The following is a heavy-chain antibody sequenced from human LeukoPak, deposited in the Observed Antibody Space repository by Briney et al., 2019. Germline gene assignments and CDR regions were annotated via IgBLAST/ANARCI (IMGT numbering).Heavy chain of an antibody. D-gene: IGHD1-26*01. CDR1: GFTFSYYA. V-gene: IGHV3-64*04. CDR2: ISSNGGST. Sequence: QPGRSLRLSCSASGFTFSYYAMHWVRQAPGKGLEYVSVISSNGGSTYYADSVKGRFTISRDNSKNTLYPQMNSLRAEDTASYYCAKERVGATTSLRFDYWGQGTLVTVSS. J-gene: IGHJ4*02. CDR3: AKERVGATTSLRFDY.